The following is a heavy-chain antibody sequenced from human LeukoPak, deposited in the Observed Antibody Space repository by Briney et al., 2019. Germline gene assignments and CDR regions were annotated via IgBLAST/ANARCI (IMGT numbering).Heavy chain of an antibody. CDR2: MSNDGSIK. V-gene: IGHV3-30-3*01. D-gene: IGHD2-2*02. CDR1: GFTFSGYT. Sequence: GGSLRLSCAASGFTFSGYTIHWVRQAPGKGLEWVAVMSNDGSIKKYANSVKGRFTISRDNSKNTLYLQMNSLRAEDTAVYYCARDGRLYQDAYDIWGQGTMVTVSS. J-gene: IGHJ3*02. CDR3: ARDGRLYQDAYDI.